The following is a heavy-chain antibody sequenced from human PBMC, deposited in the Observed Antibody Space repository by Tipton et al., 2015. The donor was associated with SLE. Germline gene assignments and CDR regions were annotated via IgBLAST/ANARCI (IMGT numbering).Heavy chain of an antibody. CDR2: MYYSGST. Sequence: TLSLTCTVSGGSISSGGYYWSWIRQHPGKGLEWIGYMYYSGSTYYNPSLKSRVTVSLDMSKSQFSLKLRSVTAADTAVYYCARLVPPYYEFWSGFLVARRFDPWGQGTLVIVSS. CDR3: ARLVPPYYEFWSGFLVARRFDP. J-gene: IGHJ5*02. CDR1: GGSISSGGYY. V-gene: IGHV4-31*03. D-gene: IGHD3-3*01.